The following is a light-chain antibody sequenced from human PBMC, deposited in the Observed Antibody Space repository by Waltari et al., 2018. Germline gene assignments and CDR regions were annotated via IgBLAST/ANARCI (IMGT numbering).Light chain of an antibody. CDR2: CTF. CDR3: QQYDSSPLT. CDR1: QTIRTTY. V-gene: IGKV3-20*01. J-gene: IGKJ4*01. Sequence: ELVWTHSPATLPLSPGEGATLSCRISQTIRTTYLAWYQQKPGQPPTLLIYCTFSRATGIPDRFTGSGSATDFSLTISSLEAEDFATYYCQQYDSSPLTFGGGTKVEIK.